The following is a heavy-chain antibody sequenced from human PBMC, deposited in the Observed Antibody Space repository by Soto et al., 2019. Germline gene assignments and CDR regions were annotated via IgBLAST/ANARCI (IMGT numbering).Heavy chain of an antibody. Sequence: EVQLVESGGGLVQPGGSLRLSCAASGFTFSSYWMSWVRQAPGKGLEWVANIKQDGSEKYYVDSVKGRFTLSRDNAKNSLYLQMNSLSADDTAVYYCASGHYMVDVWGKGTTVTVSS. CDR2: IKQDGSEK. V-gene: IGHV3-7*01. CDR3: ASGHYMVDV. J-gene: IGHJ6*04. CDR1: GFTFSSYW. D-gene: IGHD4-4*01.